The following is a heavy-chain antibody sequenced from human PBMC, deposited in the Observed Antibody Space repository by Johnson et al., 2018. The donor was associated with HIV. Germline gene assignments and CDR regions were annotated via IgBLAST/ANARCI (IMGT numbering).Heavy chain of an antibody. V-gene: IGHV3-48*02. J-gene: IGHJ3*02. CDR2: ISSSGDII. D-gene: IGHD4-17*01. Sequence: MLLVESGGGVVQPGKSLTLSCVGSGLSFSNFGIHWVSQAPGKGLEWLSFISSSGDIIRYADSVKGRFTISRDNAKNSLILQMNSLRDEDTAVYYCARRTVTALFDIWGQGTLVTVSS. CDR3: ARRTVTALFDI. CDR1: GLSFSNFG.